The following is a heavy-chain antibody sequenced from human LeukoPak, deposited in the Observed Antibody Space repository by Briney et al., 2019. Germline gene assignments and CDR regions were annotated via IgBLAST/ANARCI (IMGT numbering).Heavy chain of an antibody. CDR3: ARERTFDWLLQDAFDI. CDR2: ISSSGSSI. J-gene: IGHJ3*02. CDR1: GFTFSSYG. Sequence: PGGSLRLSCAASGFTFSSYGMHWVRQAPGKGLEWVSYISSSGSSIYYADSVKGRFTISRDNAKNSLYLQMNSLRAEDTAVYYCARERTFDWLLQDAFDIWGQGTMVTVSS. V-gene: IGHV3-48*04. D-gene: IGHD3-9*01.